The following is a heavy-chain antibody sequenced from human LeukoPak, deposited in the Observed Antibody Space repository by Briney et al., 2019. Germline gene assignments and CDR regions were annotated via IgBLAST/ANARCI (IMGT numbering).Heavy chain of an antibody. Sequence: GGSLRLSCAAFGFTFSNYWMSWVRQAPGKGLEWVANIKQDGSEKYYVDSVKGRFTISRDNAKNSLYLQMISLRAGDTAVYYCAGWPIYSDAFHIWGQGTMVTVSS. J-gene: IGHJ3*02. CDR3: AGWPIYSDAFHI. D-gene: IGHD2-21*01. CDR2: IKQDGSEK. V-gene: IGHV3-7*01. CDR1: GFTFSNYW.